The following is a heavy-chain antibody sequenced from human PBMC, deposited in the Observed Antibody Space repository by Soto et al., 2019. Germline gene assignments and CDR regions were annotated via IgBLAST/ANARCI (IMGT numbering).Heavy chain of an antibody. CDR2: IYYSGST. CDR3: ARQMGHAYYYYALDV. J-gene: IGHJ6*02. V-gene: IGHV4-39*01. CDR1: GGSISSSSYY. Sequence: SETLSLTCTVSGGSISSSSYYWGWIRHPPGKGLEWIGSIYYSGSTYYSPSLKSRVTISVDTSKNQFSLKLSFVTAADTAVYYCARQMGHAYYYYALDVWGQGTTVTVSS.